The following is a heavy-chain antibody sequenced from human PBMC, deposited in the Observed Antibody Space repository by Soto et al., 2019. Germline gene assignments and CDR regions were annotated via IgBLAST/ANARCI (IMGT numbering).Heavy chain of an antibody. CDR2: INSDGSTT. CDR3: ACLPMPRGPCDL. V-gene: IGHV3-74*03. J-gene: IGHJ5*02. D-gene: IGHD3-10*01. Sequence: EVQLVESGGGLVQPGGSLRLSCAASGFTFSSSWMHWVRQVPGKGLVWVSRINSDGSTTQYADSVRGRFTISRDNAKNTLFLEVNSLTIEDTAVYFCACLPMPRGPCDLWGQGTLVTVSS. CDR1: GFTFSSSW.